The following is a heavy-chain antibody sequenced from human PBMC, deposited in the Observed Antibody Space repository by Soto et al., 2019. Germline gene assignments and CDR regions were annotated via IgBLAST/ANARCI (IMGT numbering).Heavy chain of an antibody. CDR1: GFTVSSNY. CDR2: LYSGGTT. V-gene: IGHV3-66*01. D-gene: IGHD2-2*01. CDR3: ARDRRSCISTGCYPYYYYMDV. Sequence: EVQLVESGGDLVHPGGSLRLSCAASGFTVSSNYMNWVRQAPGKGLEWVSVLYSGGTTYYADSVKGRFTFSRDNSKNTLYLQMNSLRAEDTAVYYCARDRRSCISTGCYPYYYYMDVWGKGTTVTVSS. J-gene: IGHJ6*03.